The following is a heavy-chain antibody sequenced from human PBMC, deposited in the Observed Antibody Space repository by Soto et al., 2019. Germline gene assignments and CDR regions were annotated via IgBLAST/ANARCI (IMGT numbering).Heavy chain of an antibody. CDR1: GGSISSGDYY. CDR3: AREYQRSGYYAEGMDV. Sequence: SETLSLTCTVSGGSISSGDYYWSWIRQPPGKGLEWIGYIYYSGSTYYNPSLKSRVTISVDTSKNQFSLKLSSVTAADTAVYYCAREYQRSGYYAEGMDVWGKCTQVTVSS. J-gene: IGHJ6*04. D-gene: IGHD3-3*01. V-gene: IGHV4-30-4*01. CDR2: IYYSGST.